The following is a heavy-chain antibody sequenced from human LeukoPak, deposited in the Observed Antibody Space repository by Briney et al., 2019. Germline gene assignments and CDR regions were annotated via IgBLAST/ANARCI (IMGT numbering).Heavy chain of an antibody. CDR3: ARSVAGSFY. Sequence: SETLSLTCAVSAYSISSGYYWGWIRQPPGKGLEWIGSIYHSGSTYYNPSLKSRVTISVDTSKNQFSLKLSSVTAADTAVYYCARSVAGSFYWGQGTLVTVSS. CDR2: IYHSGST. J-gene: IGHJ4*02. D-gene: IGHD6-19*01. CDR1: AYSISSGYY. V-gene: IGHV4-38-2*01.